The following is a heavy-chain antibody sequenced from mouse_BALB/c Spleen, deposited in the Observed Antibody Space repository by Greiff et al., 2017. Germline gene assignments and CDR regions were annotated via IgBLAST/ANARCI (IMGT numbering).Heavy chain of an antibody. V-gene: IGHV3-2*02. CDR3: ARSAGYPFDY. D-gene: IGHD1-2*01. J-gene: IGHJ2*01. CDR1: GYSITSDYA. Sequence: VQLKQSGPGLVKPSQSLSLTCTVTGYSITSDYAWNWIRQFPGNTLEWMGYISYSGSTSYNPSLKSRISITRDTSKNQFFLQLNSVTTEDTATYYCARSAGYPFDYWGQGTTLTVSS. CDR2: ISYSGST.